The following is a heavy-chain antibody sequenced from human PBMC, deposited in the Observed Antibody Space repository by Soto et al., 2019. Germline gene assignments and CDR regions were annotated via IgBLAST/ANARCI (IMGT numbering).Heavy chain of an antibody. CDR1: GGSIRSGGYY. D-gene: IGHD4-4*01. CDR3: ARERLMATVGTARNYFGLDV. Sequence: SETLSLACTVSGGSIRSGGYYWSWVRQNPRKGLEWIGNIYYSGNTYYNPSLKSRLTISVDTSKNQFSLNLSSVTAADTAVYYCARERLMATVGTARNYFGLDVWCQGTTVTVSS. V-gene: IGHV4-31*03. CDR2: IYYSGNT. J-gene: IGHJ6*02.